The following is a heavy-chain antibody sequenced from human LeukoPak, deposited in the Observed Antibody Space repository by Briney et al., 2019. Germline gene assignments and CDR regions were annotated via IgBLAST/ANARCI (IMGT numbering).Heavy chain of an antibody. V-gene: IGHV4-34*01. CDR2: INHSGST. J-gene: IGHJ2*01. CDR3: ARGENYYDSSGYYFRLSWYFDL. Sequence: SETLSLTCAVYGESFSGYYWSWIRQPPGKGLEWIGEINHSGSTNYNPSLKSRVTISVDTSKNQFSLKLSSVTAADTAVYYCARGENYYDSSGYYFRLSWYFDLWGRGTLVTVSS. D-gene: IGHD3-22*01. CDR1: GESFSGYY.